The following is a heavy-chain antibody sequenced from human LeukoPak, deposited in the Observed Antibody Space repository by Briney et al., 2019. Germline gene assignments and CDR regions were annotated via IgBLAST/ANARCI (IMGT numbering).Heavy chain of an antibody. J-gene: IGHJ6*03. CDR3: ARDSSSSLFDYYYYYMDV. Sequence: SVKVSCKASGGTFSSYTISWVRQAPGQGLEWMGRIIPILGIANYAQMFQGRVTITADKSTSTAYMELSSLRSEDTAVYYCARDSSSSLFDYYYYYMDVWGKGTTVTVSS. CDR2: IIPILGIA. D-gene: IGHD6-6*01. CDR1: GGTFSSYT. V-gene: IGHV1-69*04.